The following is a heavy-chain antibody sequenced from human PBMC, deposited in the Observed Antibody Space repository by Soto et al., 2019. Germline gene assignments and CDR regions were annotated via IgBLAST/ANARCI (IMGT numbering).Heavy chain of an antibody. CDR2: IWYDGSNK. Sequence: QVQLVESGGGVVQPGRSLRLSCAASGFTFSSYGMHWVRQAPGKGLEWVAVIWYDGSNKYYADSVKGRFTISRDNSKNPLYLQMNSLRAEDTAVYYCARDYPKDPFDIWGQGTMVTVSS. V-gene: IGHV3-33*01. CDR3: ARDYPKDPFDI. CDR1: GFTFSSYG. J-gene: IGHJ3*02.